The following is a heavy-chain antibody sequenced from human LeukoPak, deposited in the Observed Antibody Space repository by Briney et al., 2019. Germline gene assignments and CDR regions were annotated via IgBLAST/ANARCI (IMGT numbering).Heavy chain of an antibody. J-gene: IGHJ4*02. V-gene: IGHV4-39*01. CDR1: GGSISSSNW. CDR2: IYYSGST. Sequence: SETLSLTCAVSGGSISSSNWWSWVRQPPGKGLEWIGSIYYSGSTYYNPSLKSRVTISVDTSKNQFSLKLSSVTAADTAVYYCAGSPSAWDIVVVPAAMAYWGQGTLVTVSS. D-gene: IGHD2-2*01. CDR3: AGSPSAWDIVVVPAAMAY.